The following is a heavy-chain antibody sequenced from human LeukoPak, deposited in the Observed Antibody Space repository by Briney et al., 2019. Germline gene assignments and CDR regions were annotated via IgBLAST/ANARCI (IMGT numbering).Heavy chain of an antibody. CDR3: ARTYYDILTGFYADY. J-gene: IGHJ4*02. D-gene: IGHD3-9*01. Sequence: PSETLSLTCTVSGGSISRYYWSWIRQPPGKGLEWIGYIYYTGTTNYNPSLKSRVTISLDTSKNQFSLKLSSVTAADTAAYYCARTYYDILTGFYADYWGRGTLFTVSS. CDR2: IYYTGTT. V-gene: IGHV4-59*01. CDR1: GGSISRYY.